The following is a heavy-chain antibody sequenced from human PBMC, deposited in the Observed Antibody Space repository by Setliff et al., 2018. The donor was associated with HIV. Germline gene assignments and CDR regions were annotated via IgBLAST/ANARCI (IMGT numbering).Heavy chain of an antibody. J-gene: IGHJ4*02. V-gene: IGHV3-21*05. Sequence: GGSLRLSCAASGFTFSSYAMHWVRQAPGKGLEWVSYISSSSSYTNYADSVKGRFTISRDNAKNSLYLQMNSLRAEDTAVYYCARDTVGLDYWGQGTLVTVSS. CDR1: GFTFSSYA. CDR2: ISSSSSYT. CDR3: ARDTVGLDY. D-gene: IGHD2-15*01.